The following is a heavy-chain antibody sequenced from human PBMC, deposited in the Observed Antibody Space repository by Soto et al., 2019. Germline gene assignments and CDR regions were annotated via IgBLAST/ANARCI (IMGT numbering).Heavy chain of an antibody. V-gene: IGHV5-51*01. CDR3: ASHFDSSGYYPDY. CDR1: GYRFTSYW. D-gene: IGHD3-22*01. J-gene: IGHJ4*02. CDR2: IYPGDSDV. Sequence: GESLKISCQGSGYRFTSYWIAWVRQMPGKGLEWVGVIYPGDSDVKYSPSFEGHVTISVDRSDGTAYLQWTSLKASDTAMYFCASHFDSSGYYPDYWGQGTQVTVSS.